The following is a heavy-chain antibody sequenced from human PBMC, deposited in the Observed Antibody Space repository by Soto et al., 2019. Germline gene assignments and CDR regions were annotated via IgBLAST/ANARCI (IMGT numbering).Heavy chain of an antibody. Sequence: GGSLRLSCAASGFTFSSYAMSWVRQAPGKGLEWVSAISGSGGSTYYADSVKGRFTISRDNSKNTLYLQMNSLRAEDTAVYYCAKDRRDGYNIYYYYGMEVWGQGTTVTVSS. CDR2: ISGSGGST. CDR1: GFTFSSYA. V-gene: IGHV3-23*01. CDR3: AKDRRDGYNIYYYYGMEV. J-gene: IGHJ6*02. D-gene: IGHD5-12*01.